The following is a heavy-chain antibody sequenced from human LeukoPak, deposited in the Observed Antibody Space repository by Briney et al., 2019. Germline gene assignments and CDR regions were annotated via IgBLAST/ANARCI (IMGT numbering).Heavy chain of an antibody. Sequence: SETLSLTCTVSGGSISSGSYYWSWIRQPAGKGLEWIGRIYTSGSTNYNPSLKSRVTISVDTSKNQFSLKLRSVTAADTAVYYCARGRFTIFGVVEAMDVWGKGTTVTVSS. D-gene: IGHD3-3*01. V-gene: IGHV4-61*02. CDR1: GGSISSGSYY. CDR2: IYTSGST. CDR3: ARGRFTIFGVVEAMDV. J-gene: IGHJ6*03.